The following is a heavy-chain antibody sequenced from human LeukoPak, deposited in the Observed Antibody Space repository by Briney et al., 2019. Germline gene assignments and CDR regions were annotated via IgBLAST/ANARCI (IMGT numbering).Heavy chain of an antibody. CDR3: ARHYCSSTSCYSWFDP. CDR1: GFTFSSYG. Sequence: GGSLRLSCAASGFTFSSYGMHWVRQAPGKGLEWVAFIRYDGSNKYYADSVKGRFTISRDNSKNTLYLQMNSLRAEDTAVYYCARHYCSSTSCYSWFDPWGQGTLVTVSS. J-gene: IGHJ5*02. CDR2: IRYDGSNK. D-gene: IGHD2-2*02. V-gene: IGHV3-30*02.